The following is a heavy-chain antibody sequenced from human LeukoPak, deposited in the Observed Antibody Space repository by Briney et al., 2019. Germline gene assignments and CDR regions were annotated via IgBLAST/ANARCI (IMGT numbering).Heavy chain of an antibody. CDR2: IYTSGST. CDR3: ARERYYDSSLGSDFDY. D-gene: IGHD3-22*01. V-gene: IGHV4-4*07. Sequence: SETLSLTCTVSGGSISSYYWSWIRQPAGKGLEWIGRIYTSGSTNYNPSLKSRVTTSVDTSKNQFSLKLSSVTAADTAVYYCARERYYDSSLGSDFDYWGQGTLVTVSS. J-gene: IGHJ4*02. CDR1: GGSISSYY.